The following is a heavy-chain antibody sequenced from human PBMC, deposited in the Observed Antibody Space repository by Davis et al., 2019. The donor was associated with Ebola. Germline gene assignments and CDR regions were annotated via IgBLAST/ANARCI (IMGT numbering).Heavy chain of an antibody. J-gene: IGHJ6*02. CDR3: ARGNYGDYIVLYYYNMDV. Sequence: MPSETLSLTCTVSGGSISNGGYYWSWIRQHPGKGLECIGYIYYSGDTYYNPSLKSRVTMSVDTSKNQFSLKLSSVTAADTAVYYCARGNYGDYIVLYYYNMDVWGQGTTVTVSS. V-gene: IGHV4-31*03. CDR1: GGSISNGGYY. D-gene: IGHD4-17*01. CDR2: IYYSGDT.